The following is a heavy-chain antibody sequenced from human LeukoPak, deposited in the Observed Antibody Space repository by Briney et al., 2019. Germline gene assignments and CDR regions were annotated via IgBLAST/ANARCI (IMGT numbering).Heavy chain of an antibody. CDR2: INSDGSST. CDR3: ARDPREWELPVDY. CDR1: GFTLSTSW. V-gene: IGHV3-74*01. J-gene: IGHJ4*02. D-gene: IGHD1-26*01. Sequence: GGSLRLSCAASGFTLSTSWMHWVRQAPGEGMVWVSLINSDGSSTSYADSVKGRFTISRDNAKNTLYLQMNSLRAEDTAVYYCARDPREWELPVDYWGQGTLVTVSS.